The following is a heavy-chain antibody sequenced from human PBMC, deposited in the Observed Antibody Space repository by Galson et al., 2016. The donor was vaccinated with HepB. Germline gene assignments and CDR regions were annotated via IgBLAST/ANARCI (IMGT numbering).Heavy chain of an antibody. Sequence: SGAEVKKPGESLKISCKGSGYSFSNYWIGWVRQMPGKGLEWMGIIYPGDSDARYSPSFQGQVTISADKSISTAYLQWSSLKASDTAMYYCARHHGDYYYGMDVWGQGTTVTVSS. CDR1: GYSFSNYW. CDR3: ARHHGDYYYGMDV. CDR2: IYPGDSDA. J-gene: IGHJ6*02. V-gene: IGHV5-51*01.